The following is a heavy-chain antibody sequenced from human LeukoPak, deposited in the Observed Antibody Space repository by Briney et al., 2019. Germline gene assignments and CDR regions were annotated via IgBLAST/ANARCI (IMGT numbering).Heavy chain of an antibody. V-gene: IGHV4-61*02. J-gene: IGHJ4*02. Sequence: SETLSLTCTVSGGSISSGSYYWSWIRQPAGKGLEWIGRIYSSGTTNYNPSLKSRVIISLDTSKNQFSLKLSSVTAADTALYYCARESDYSNNVDYWGQGTPVTVSS. D-gene: IGHD4-11*01. CDR2: IYSSGTT. CDR3: ARESDYSNNVDY. CDR1: GGSISSGSYY.